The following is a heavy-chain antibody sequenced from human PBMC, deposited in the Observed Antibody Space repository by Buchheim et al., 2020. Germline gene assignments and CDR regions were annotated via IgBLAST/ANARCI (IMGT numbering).Heavy chain of an antibody. CDR3: ARDVSYGANDC. CDR2: IWYDGSKE. J-gene: IGHJ4*02. Sequence: QVQLVESGGGVVQPGRSLRLSCVTSGYTFTSHGMHWVRQAPGKGLEWVAAIWYDGSKEAYADSVKGRFTISRAISKNTLYLQMNSLRAEDTATYYCARDVSYGANDCWGQGTL. D-gene: IGHD4-23*01. CDR1: GYTFTSHG. V-gene: IGHV3-33*01.